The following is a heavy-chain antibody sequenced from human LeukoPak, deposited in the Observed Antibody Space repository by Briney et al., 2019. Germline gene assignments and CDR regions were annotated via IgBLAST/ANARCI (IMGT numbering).Heavy chain of an antibody. CDR1: RFTFSNYW. CDR3: ARSITMIVVPSDAFDI. CDR2: INKDGGEK. J-gene: IGHJ3*02. D-gene: IGHD3-22*01. Sequence: GGSLRLSCVASRFTFSNYWMTWVRQAPGKGLERVANINKDGGEKYYMESVKGRFTISRDNAKNSLYLQMNSLRAEDTAVYYCARSITMIVVPSDAFDIWGQGTMVTVSS. V-gene: IGHV3-7*01.